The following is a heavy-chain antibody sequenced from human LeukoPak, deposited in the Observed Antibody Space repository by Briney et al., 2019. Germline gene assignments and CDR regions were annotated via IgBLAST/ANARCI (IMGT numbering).Heavy chain of an antibody. D-gene: IGHD6-19*01. Sequence: SETLSLTCAVSGYSISSGYYWGWIRQPPGKGLEWIGSIYHSGSTYYNPSLKSRVTISVDTSKNQFSLKLSSVTAADTAVYYCARGRSSSGWYNPFFDYWGQGTLVTVSS. V-gene: IGHV4-38-2*01. CDR1: GYSISSGYY. CDR2: IYHSGST. CDR3: ARGRSSSGWYNPFFDY. J-gene: IGHJ4*02.